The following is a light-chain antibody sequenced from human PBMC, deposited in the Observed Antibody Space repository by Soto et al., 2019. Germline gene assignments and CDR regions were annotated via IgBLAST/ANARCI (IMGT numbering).Light chain of an antibody. Sequence: EIVMTQSPATLSVSPGERATLSCRASQSVSSNLAWYQQKPGQAPRLLIYGASTRATGIPARFSGSGSGTEFTLTISSLXSEDXAVYYCQQYNNWPPYTFGQGTKLEIK. CDR2: GAS. V-gene: IGKV3-15*01. CDR3: QQYNNWPPYT. J-gene: IGKJ2*01. CDR1: QSVSSN.